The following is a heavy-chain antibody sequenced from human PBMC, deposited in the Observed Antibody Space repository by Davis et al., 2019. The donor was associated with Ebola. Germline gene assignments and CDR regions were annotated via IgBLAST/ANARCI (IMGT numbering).Heavy chain of an antibody. CDR1: GGSISSYY. Sequence: PSETLSLTCTVSGGSISSYYWTWIRQPPGKGLEWIGYIHYTGSTNYNPSLKSRVTMSLDTSNDQTFLKLSAVTAADTAIYYCAREECGGGSCYSELWGQGTLVTVSS. J-gene: IGHJ4*02. CDR3: AREECGGGSCYSEL. D-gene: IGHD2-15*01. V-gene: IGHV4-59*01. CDR2: IHYTGST.